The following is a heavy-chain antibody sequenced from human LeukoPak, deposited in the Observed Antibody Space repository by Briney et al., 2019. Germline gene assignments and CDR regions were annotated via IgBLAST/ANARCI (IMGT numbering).Heavy chain of an antibody. V-gene: IGHV3-11*06. J-gene: IGHJ6*02. CDR1: GFTFSDYY. CDR3: ARDVGLRDSGWRAVGYYYYGMDV. D-gene: IGHD6-19*01. Sequence: KAGGSLRLSCEASGFTFSDYYMTWIRQAPGKGLEWVSYISSSSTYTNYADSVKGRFTISRDNAKNSLYLQMNSLRAEDTAVYYCARDVGLRDSGWRAVGYYYYGMDVWGQGTTVTVSS. CDR2: ISSSSTYT.